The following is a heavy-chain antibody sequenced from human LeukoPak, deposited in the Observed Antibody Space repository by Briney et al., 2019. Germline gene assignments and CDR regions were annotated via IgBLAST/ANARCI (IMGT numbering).Heavy chain of an antibody. J-gene: IGHJ4*02. CDR3: ARDYYDSSGASFFSFFDY. CDR2: INSDGSST. D-gene: IGHD3-22*01. CDR1: GFTVSSYW. Sequence: GRSLRLSCAASGFTVSSYWMHWVRHAPGKWLGLVSRINSDGSSTSYADSVKGRFTISRDNAKNTLYLQMNSLRAEDTAVYYCARDYYDSSGASFFSFFDYWGQGTLVTVSS. V-gene: IGHV3-74*01.